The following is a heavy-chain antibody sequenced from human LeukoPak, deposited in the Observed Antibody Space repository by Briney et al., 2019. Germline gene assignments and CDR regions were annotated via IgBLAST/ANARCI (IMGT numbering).Heavy chain of an antibody. CDR3: ARDGIGSGSYYNWFDP. Sequence: ASVKVSCKASGYTFTSYGISWVRQAPGQGLEWMGWISAYNGNTNYAQKLQGRVTMTTDTSTSTAYMELRSLRSDDTAVYYCARDGIGSGSYYNWFDPWGQGTLDTVSS. V-gene: IGHV1-18*01. D-gene: IGHD3-10*01. CDR2: ISAYNGNT. CDR1: GYTFTSYG. J-gene: IGHJ5*02.